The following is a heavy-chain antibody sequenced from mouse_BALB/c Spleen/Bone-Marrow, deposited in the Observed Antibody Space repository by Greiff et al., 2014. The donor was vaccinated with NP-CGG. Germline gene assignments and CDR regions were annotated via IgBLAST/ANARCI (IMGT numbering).Heavy chain of an antibody. Sequence: EVMLVESGGGLVQPGGSLKLSCATSGFTFSDYYMYWVRQTPEKRLEWVAYISNGGGSTYYPDTVKGRFTISRDNAKNTLYLQMSRLKSENTAMYYYARNSDYTYFDYGGQGPPPPAPS. CDR3: ARNSDYTYFDY. V-gene: IGHV5-12*02. CDR2: ISNGGGST. CDR1: GFTFSDYY. J-gene: IGHJ2*01. D-gene: IGHD2-4*01.